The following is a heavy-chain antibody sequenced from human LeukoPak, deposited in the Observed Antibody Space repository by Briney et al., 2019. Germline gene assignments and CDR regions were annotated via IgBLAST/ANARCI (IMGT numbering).Heavy chain of an antibody. J-gene: IGHJ4*02. CDR1: GGSFSGYY. Sequence: SETLSLTCAVYGGSFSGYYWSWIRQPPGKGLEWIGEINHSGSTNYNPSLKSRVTISVDTSKNQFSLKLSSVTAAGTAVYYCARGGSFSGAANSGSYYGFDYWGQGTLVTVSS. CDR3: ARGGSFSGAANSGSYYGFDY. D-gene: IGHD1-26*01. CDR2: INHSGST. V-gene: IGHV4-34*01.